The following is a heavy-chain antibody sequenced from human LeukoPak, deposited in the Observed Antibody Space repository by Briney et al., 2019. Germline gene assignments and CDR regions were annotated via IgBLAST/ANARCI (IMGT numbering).Heavy chain of an antibody. D-gene: IGHD3-22*01. CDR2: IDYSGTT. CDR3: ARDYYDSSGSFDY. CDR1: GGSISSSSYY. J-gene: IGHJ4*02. Sequence: SETLSLTCTVSGGSISSSSYYWGWIRQPPGKGLEWIGSIDYSGTTYYNSSLKSRVTISVDTSKNQFSLKLSSVTAAGTAVYYCARDYYDSSGSFDYWGQGTLVTVSS. V-gene: IGHV4-39*07.